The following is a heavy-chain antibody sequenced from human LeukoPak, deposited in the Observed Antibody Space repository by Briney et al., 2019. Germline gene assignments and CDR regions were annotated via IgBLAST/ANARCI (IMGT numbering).Heavy chain of an antibody. J-gene: IGHJ4*02. CDR1: GFTFSDFY. CDR2: ISSSGSTI. V-gene: IGHV3-11*01. Sequence: GGSLRLSCAASGFTFSDFYMSWIRQAPGKGLEWVSYISSSGSTIYYADSVKGRFTISRDNAKNSLFLQMNSLRDEDTAMYYCARAVSGSSPLDYWGQGTLVTVSS. CDR3: ARAVSGSSPLDY. D-gene: IGHD1-26*01.